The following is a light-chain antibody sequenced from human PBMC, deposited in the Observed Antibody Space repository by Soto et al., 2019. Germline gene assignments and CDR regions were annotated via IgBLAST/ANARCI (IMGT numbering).Light chain of an antibody. CDR1: QSVGSD. V-gene: IGKV3-20*01. CDR2: GIS. CDR3: QQYGSSPTT. J-gene: IGKJ1*01. Sequence: EIVMTQSPATLSVSPGERATLSCRASQSVGSDLAWYQQKPGQAPRLLIYGISTRATGIPARFSGSGSGTDFTLTISRLEPEDFAVYYCQQYGSSPTTFGQGTKVDIK.